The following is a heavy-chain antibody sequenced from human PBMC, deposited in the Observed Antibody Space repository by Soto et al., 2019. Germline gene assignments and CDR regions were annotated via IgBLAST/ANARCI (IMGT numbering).Heavy chain of an antibody. CDR3: ARDRYSSSGWFDP. V-gene: IGHV6-1*02. J-gene: IGHJ5*02. D-gene: IGHD6-6*01. CDR1: GDSVSSYSAA. Sequence: QVPLQQSGPGVVKPSQTLSLTCAISGDSVSSYSAAWNWIRQSTSEGLEWLGRTYYRSMFFSDYAEYVKSRIIINPDTSKNEFSLQLKSVTPEDTAVYYCARDRYSSSGWFDPWGQGTPVTVSS. CDR2: TYYRSMFFS.